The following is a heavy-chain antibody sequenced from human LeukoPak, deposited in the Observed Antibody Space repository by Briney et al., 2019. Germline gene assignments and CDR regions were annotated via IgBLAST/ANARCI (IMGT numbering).Heavy chain of an antibody. V-gene: IGHV3-23*01. D-gene: IGHD1-26*01. Sequence: GGSLRLSCEASGFTLSSYTINWVRQAPGKGLEWVSAISGSGGSTYYADSVKGRFTISRDNSKNTLYLQMNSLRAEDTAVYYCAKNFAVGATSWYFDLWGRGTLVTVSS. CDR3: AKNFAVGATSWYFDL. CDR1: GFTLSSYT. J-gene: IGHJ2*01. CDR2: ISGSGGST.